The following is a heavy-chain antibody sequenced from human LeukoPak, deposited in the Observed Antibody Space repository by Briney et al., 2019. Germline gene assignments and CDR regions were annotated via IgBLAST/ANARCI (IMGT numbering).Heavy chain of an antibody. CDR2: ISYDESRK. V-gene: IGHV3-30*04. D-gene: IGHD6-13*01. CDR1: GLTFSNYA. J-gene: IGHJ4*02. CDR3: ATAPLYSSSWYFRGYFDD. Sequence: GGSLRLSCTGSGLTFSNYAMHWGRQAPGKGLEWVAVISYDESRKDYTDSVKGRFTISRDNPKNTLYLQMNSLRAEDTAVYFCATAPLYSSSWYFRGYFDDWGQGTLVTVSS.